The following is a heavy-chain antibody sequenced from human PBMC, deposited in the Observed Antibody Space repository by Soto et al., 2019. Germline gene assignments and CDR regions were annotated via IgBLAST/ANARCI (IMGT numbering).Heavy chain of an antibody. CDR3: AKDSGSYYFRDWFDP. CDR1: GFTFSSYA. J-gene: IGHJ5*02. D-gene: IGHD1-26*01. V-gene: IGHV3-23*01. CDR2: ISGSGGST. Sequence: PVGSLRLSCAASGFTFSSYAMSWVRQAPGKGLEWVSAISGSGGSTYYADSVKGRFTISRDNSKNTLYLQMNSLRAEDTAVYYCAKDSGSYYFRDWFDPWGQGTLVTVSS.